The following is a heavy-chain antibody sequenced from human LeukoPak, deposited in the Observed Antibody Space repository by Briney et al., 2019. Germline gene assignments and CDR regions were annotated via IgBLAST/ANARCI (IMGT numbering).Heavy chain of an antibody. J-gene: IGHJ5*02. D-gene: IGHD2-15*01. CDR2: IIPIFGTA. V-gene: IGHV1-69*05. CDR3: TRDLFTLNWFDP. Sequence: SVKVSCKASGGTFSSYAISWVRQAPGQGLEWMGRIIPIFGTANYAQKFQGRVTITTDESTSTAYMELSSLRSEDTAVYYCTRDLFTLNWFDPWGQGTLVTVSS. CDR1: GGTFSSYA.